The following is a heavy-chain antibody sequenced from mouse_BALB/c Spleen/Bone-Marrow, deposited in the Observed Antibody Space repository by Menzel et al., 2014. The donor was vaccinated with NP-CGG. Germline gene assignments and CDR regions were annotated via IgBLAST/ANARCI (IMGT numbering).Heavy chain of an antibody. CDR1: GFTFTDYY. D-gene: IGHD1-3*01. CDR3: ARDKGSVFFDY. V-gene: IGHV7-3*02. Sequence: EVMLVESGGGLVQPGGSLRLSCATSGFTFTDYYMNRVRQPPGKALEWLGFIRNKANGYTTEYSASVKGRFTISRDNSQSILYLQMNTLRAEDSATCYCARDKGSVFFDYWGQGTTLTVSS. J-gene: IGHJ2*01. CDR2: IRNKANGYTT.